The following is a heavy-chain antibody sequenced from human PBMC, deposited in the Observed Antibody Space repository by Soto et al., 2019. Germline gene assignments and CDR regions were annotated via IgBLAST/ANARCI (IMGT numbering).Heavy chain of an antibody. Sequence: GGSLRLSCAASGFTFSSYSMNWVRQAPGKGLEWVSSISSSSSYIYYADSVKGRFTISRDNAKNSLYLQMNSLRAEDTAVYYCARDQVAVTPYYFDYWGQGTLVTVSS. CDR2: ISSSSSYI. CDR3: ARDQVAVTPYYFDY. CDR1: GFTFSSYS. J-gene: IGHJ4*02. D-gene: IGHD4-17*01. V-gene: IGHV3-21*01.